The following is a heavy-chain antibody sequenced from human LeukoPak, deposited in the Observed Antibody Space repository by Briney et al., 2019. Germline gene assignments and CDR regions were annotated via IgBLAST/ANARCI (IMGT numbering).Heavy chain of an antibody. CDR3: ARGGRGWAFNH. CDR1: GFSFSDNF. D-gene: IGHD5-12*01. V-gene: IGHV3-11*01. J-gene: IGHJ5*02. CDR2: TSTRGTTI. Sequence: WGTLRLSCTTSGFSFSDNFMGWLRQSPGKGLEWVSYTSTRGTTIDYPDVVKGRFTADRANSKPSLYLQMNRLKLEDTAVYYCARGGRGWAFNHWGEGTLV.